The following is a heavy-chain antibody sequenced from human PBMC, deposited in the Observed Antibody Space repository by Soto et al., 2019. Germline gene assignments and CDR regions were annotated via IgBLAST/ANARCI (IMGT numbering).Heavy chain of an antibody. V-gene: IGHV1-8*02. D-gene: IGHD3-3*01. CDR2: MNPNSGNT. CDR1: GYTFTSYY. J-gene: IGHJ5*02. CDR3: ARGSEVLRFLEWLSYNWFDP. Sequence: ASVKVSCKASGYTFTSYYMHWVRQAPGQGLEWMGWMNPNSGNTGYAQKFQGRVTMTRNTSISTAYMELSSLRSEDTAVYYCARGSEVLRFLEWLSYNWFDPWGQGTLVTVSS.